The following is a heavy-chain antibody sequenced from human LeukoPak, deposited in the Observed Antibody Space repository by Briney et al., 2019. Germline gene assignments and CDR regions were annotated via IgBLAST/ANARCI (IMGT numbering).Heavy chain of an antibody. CDR3: ARWSRSCSSTSCLFDY. J-gene: IGHJ4*02. Sequence: GGSLRLSCAASGFTFGGYAVNWVRQAPGKGLECVLGVSGSGDNTYYADSVKGRFTISRDNSKNTLYLQMNSLRADDTAVYYCARWSRSCSSTSCLFDYWGQGTLVTVSS. V-gene: IGHV3-23*01. D-gene: IGHD2-2*01. CDR2: VSGSGDNT. CDR1: GFTFGGYA.